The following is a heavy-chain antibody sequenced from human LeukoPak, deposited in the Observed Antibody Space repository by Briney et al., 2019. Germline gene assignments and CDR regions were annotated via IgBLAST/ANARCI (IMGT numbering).Heavy chain of an antibody. CDR3: AKLLGTSTTYDS. Sequence: PGGSLRLSCEASGFTFSGNWMSWVRQAPGKGLEWVASINPDGSQILYVDSVRGRFTISRDNTKSSLYLQMNSLGAGDTALYYCAKLLGTSTTYDSWGQGARVTVSS. D-gene: IGHD2/OR15-2a*01. V-gene: IGHV3-7*01. J-gene: IGHJ5*01. CDR1: GFTFSGNW. CDR2: INPDGSQI.